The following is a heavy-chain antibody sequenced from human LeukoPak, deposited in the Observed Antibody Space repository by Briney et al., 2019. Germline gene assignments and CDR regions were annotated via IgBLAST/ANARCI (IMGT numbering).Heavy chain of an antibody. CDR1: GGSISSYY. V-gene: IGHV4-4*07. Sequence: SETLSLTCTVSGGSISSYYWGWIRQPVGKGLEWIGRIYTSGSTNYNPSLKSRVTMSVDTSKNQFSLKLSSVTAADTAVYYCARDLRYSSSWYHDYWGQGTLVTVSS. CDR3: ARDLRYSSSWYHDY. J-gene: IGHJ4*02. D-gene: IGHD6-13*01. CDR2: IYTSGST.